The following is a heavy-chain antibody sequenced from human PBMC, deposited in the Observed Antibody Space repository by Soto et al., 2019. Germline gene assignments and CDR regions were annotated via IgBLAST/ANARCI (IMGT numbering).Heavy chain of an antibody. CDR3: ARVVDTAMAETSYYYGMDV. Sequence: PGGSLRLSCAASGLTFSSSAMHWVRQAPGKGLEWVAVISYDGSNKYYADSVKGRFTISRDNSKNTLYLQMNSLRAEDTAVYYCARVVDTAMAETSYYYGMDVWGQGTTVTVSS. D-gene: IGHD5-18*01. J-gene: IGHJ6*02. CDR1: GLTFSSSA. V-gene: IGHV3-30-3*01. CDR2: ISYDGSNK.